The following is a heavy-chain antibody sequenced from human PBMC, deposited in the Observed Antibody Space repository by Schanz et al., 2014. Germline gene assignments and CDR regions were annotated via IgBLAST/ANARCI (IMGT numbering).Heavy chain of an antibody. CDR3: ARDGGRDGYNLAFDV. Sequence: VQLVESGGGVVRPGRSLRLSCAVSGFTVSTNYMTWVRQAPGKGLEWISSMYINSGSTQYADSVKGRFIISRDSSKNTLFLQMNSLRAEDTAVYFCARDGGRDGYNLAFDVWGQGTLVTVSS. V-gene: IGHV3-53*01. D-gene: IGHD5-12*01. J-gene: IGHJ3*01. CDR1: GFTVSTNY. CDR2: MYINSGST.